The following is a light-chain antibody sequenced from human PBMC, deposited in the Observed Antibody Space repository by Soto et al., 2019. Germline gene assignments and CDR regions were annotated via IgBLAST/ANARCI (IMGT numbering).Light chain of an antibody. Sequence: QSVLTQPRSVSGSPGQSVTISCTGTSSDVGGYNFVSWYQQHPGKAPKLIIFDVSKRPSGVPDRFSASKSDNTASLTISGLRAEDEADYYCCSYAGSDTYVFATGTKVTVL. CDR3: CSYAGSDTYV. J-gene: IGLJ1*01. CDR2: DVS. CDR1: SSDVGGYNF. V-gene: IGLV2-11*01.